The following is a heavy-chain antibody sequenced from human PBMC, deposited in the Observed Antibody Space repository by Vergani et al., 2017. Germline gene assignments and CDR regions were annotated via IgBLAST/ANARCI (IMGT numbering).Heavy chain of an antibody. Sequence: QVQLQESGPGLVKPSQTLSLTCTVSGGSISSYYWSWIRQPPGKGLEWIGYIHYSGSTNYNPSLKSRGTISVDTSKNQFSLKLSSVTAADTAVYYCARVQQQHYGMDVWGQGTTVTVSS. CDR1: GGSISSYY. D-gene: IGHD6-13*01. J-gene: IGHJ6*02. CDR3: ARVQQQHYGMDV. V-gene: IGHV4-59*01. CDR2: IHYSGST.